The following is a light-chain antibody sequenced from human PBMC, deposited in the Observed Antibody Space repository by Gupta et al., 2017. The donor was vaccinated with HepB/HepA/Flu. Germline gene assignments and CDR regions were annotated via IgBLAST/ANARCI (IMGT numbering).Light chain of an antibody. CDR2: NVS. V-gene: IGLV2-14*01. CDR3: SSFTYPMTLVV. CDR1: SSDVGDYKS. J-gene: IGLJ2*01. Sequence: QSALTQPASGSGPPGRSITISCTATSSDVGDYKSVSWYQQHPSKAPKLLISNVSNRPSGVSNRVSGSESGNTASLTISGLQAEDEADYYCSSFTYPMTLVVFGGGTKVTVL.